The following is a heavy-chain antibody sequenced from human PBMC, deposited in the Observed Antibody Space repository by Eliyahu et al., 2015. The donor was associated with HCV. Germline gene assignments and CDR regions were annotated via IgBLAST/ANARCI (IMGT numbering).Heavy chain of an antibody. V-gene: IGHV3-30*18. D-gene: IGHD2-15*01. CDR2: ISYDGSNK. J-gene: IGHJ4*02. CDR3: AKDCSGGSCQWLDY. Sequence: QVQLVESGGGVVQPGRSLRLSCAASGFTXSSYGMHWVRQAPGKGLEWVAVISYDGSNKYYADSVKGRFTISRDNSKNTLYLQMNSLRAEDTAVYYCAKDCSGGSCQWLDYWGQGTLVTVSS. CDR1: GFTXSSYG.